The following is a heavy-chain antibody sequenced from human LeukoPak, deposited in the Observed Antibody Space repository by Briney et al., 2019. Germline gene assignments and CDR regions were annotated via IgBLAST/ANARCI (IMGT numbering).Heavy chain of an antibody. CDR2: IRPSGDNT. D-gene: IGHD4-17*01. V-gene: IGHV3-23*01. CDR1: GFTFSSYD. J-gene: IGHJ4*02. CDR3: AKAGTVTTMIRWYYFDY. Sequence: GGALRLSCAASGFTFSSYDMTWVRQAPGRGLEWVSSIRPSGDNTYYGDSVKGRSTISRDNSKNTLYLQMNSLRAEDTAVYYCAKAGTVTTMIRWYYFDYWGQGTLVTVSS.